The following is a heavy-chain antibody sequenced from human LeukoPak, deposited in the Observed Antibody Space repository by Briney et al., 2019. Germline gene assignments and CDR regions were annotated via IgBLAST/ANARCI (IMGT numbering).Heavy chain of an antibody. J-gene: IGHJ4*02. CDR1: GGSISSSSYY. D-gene: IGHD3-22*01. Sequence: PSETLSLTCTVSGGSISSSSYYWGWIRQPPGTGLEWIGSIYYSGSAYYNPSLKSRVTISVDTSKNQFSLKLSSVTAADTAVYYCARRNYYDSSGYYDWGQGTLVTVSS. CDR3: ARRNYYDSSGYYD. CDR2: IYYSGSA. V-gene: IGHV4-39*01.